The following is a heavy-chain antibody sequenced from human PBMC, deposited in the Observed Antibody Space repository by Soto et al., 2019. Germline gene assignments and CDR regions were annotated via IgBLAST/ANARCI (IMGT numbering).Heavy chain of an antibody. V-gene: IGHV3-11*01. Sequence: GGSLRLSCAASGFTFSDYYMSWIRQAPGKGLEWVSYISSSGSTIYYADSVKGRFTISRDNAKNSLYLQMNSLRAEDTAVYYCARARITMVRNNWFDPWGQGTLVTVSS. CDR1: GFTFSDYY. CDR2: ISSSGSTI. CDR3: ARARITMVRNNWFDP. D-gene: IGHD3-10*01. J-gene: IGHJ5*02.